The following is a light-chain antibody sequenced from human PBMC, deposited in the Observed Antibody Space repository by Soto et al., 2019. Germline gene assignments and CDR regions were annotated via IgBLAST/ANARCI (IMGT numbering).Light chain of an antibody. CDR3: ASWDDSVNGRV. Sequence: QSVLTQPPSASGAPGQRVTISCFGSASNIGTYAVNWYQQLPGTAPKLLIYSNDQRPSGVPDRFSGSKSGTSASLAISGLQSDDEADYYCASWDDSVNGRVFGGGTKLTVL. J-gene: IGLJ3*02. V-gene: IGLV1-44*01. CDR1: ASNIGTYA. CDR2: SND.